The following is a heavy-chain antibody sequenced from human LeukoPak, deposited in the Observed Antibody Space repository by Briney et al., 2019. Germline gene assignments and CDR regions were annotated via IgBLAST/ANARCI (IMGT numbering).Heavy chain of an antibody. CDR1: GGSFSGYY. Sequence: SETLSLTCAVYGGSFSGYYRSWIRQPPGKGLEWIGEINHSGSTNYNPSLKSRVTISVDTSKNQFSLKLSSVTAADTAVYYCARGQKFSSSWYGMDYYVDVWGKGTTVTVSS. CDR2: INHSGST. D-gene: IGHD6-13*01. CDR3: ARGQKFSSSWYGMDYYVDV. V-gene: IGHV4-34*01. J-gene: IGHJ6*03.